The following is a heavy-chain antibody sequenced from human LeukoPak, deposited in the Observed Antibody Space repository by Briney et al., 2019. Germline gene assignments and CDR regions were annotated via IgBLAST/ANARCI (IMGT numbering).Heavy chain of an antibody. Sequence: GGSLRLSCAASGFTFSSYAMSGVRQAPGRGLEWVSAMCGRGGSTYYADSVQGRFTISGDNSKNTLYLQMNRLRAGNTAVYYCAQTGAEQCPPSFFDYWGQGTLVSVSS. D-gene: IGHD6-19*01. CDR2: MCGRGGST. CDR3: AQTGAEQCPPSFFDY. V-gene: IGHV3-23*01. J-gene: IGHJ4*02. CDR1: GFTFSSYA.